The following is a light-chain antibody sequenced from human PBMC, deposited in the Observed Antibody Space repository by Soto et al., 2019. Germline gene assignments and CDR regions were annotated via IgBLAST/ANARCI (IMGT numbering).Light chain of an antibody. V-gene: IGKV3-11*01. Sequence: EVGLTQSPSTLSLSPGERAPLSCRASQSVSSYLAWYQQKPGQAPRLLIYDASNRATGIPARFSGSGSGTDFTLTISSLEPEDFAVYYCQQRSNWPPSITFGQGTRLAIK. CDR3: QQRSNWPPSIT. CDR2: DAS. J-gene: IGKJ5*01. CDR1: QSVSSY.